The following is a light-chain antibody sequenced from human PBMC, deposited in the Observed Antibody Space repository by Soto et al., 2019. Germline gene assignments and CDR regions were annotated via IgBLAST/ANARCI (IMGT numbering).Light chain of an antibody. CDR3: CSYAGSYAFVV. Sequence: QSALTQPASVSGSPGQSITISCTGTSSDIGAYNLVSWYQQHPGKAPKLIIYEATKRPSGISNRFSGPKSGNTASLTISGLQAEDEAAYHCCSYAGSYAFVVFGGGTKLTVL. J-gene: IGLJ2*01. CDR1: SSDIGAYNL. CDR2: EAT. V-gene: IGLV2-23*02.